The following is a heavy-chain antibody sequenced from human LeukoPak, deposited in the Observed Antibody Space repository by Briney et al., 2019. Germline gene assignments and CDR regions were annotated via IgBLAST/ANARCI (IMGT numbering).Heavy chain of an antibody. V-gene: IGHV1-69*04. CDR3: ARDQGLIDPPPYGLDV. D-gene: IGHD3-16*01. Sequence: SSVNVSCKASGGTFNSYALTWVRQAPGQGLEWMGRIIPILDITIYAQKFQGRVTITADKSTSTAYIELSSLSSEDTAVYYCARDQGLIDPPPYGLDVWGQGTTVTVSS. CDR1: GGTFNSYA. CDR2: IIPILDIT. J-gene: IGHJ6*02.